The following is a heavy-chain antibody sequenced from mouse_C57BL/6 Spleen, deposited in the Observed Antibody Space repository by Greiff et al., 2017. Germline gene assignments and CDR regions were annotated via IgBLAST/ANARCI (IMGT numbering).Heavy chain of an antibody. CDR3: ARITTVVDDY. CDR2: INPNNGGT. CDR1: GYTFTDYY. J-gene: IGHJ2*01. D-gene: IGHD1-1*01. Sequence: EVQLQQSGPELVKPGASVKISCKASGYTFTDYYMNWVKQSHGKSLEWIGDINPNNGGTSYNQKFKGKATLTVDKSSSTAYMELRSLTSEDSAVYYCARITTVVDDYWGQGTTLTVSS. V-gene: IGHV1-26*01.